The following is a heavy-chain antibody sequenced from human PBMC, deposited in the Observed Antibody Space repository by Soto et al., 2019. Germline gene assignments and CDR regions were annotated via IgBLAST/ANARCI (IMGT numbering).Heavy chain of an antibody. J-gene: IGHJ4*02. Sequence: GGSLRLTCAVSGITLSIYYITLVRQAAGKGLEWVSLIYAGTITYYADSVKGRFTIYRDNSKNTLNLEMNSLRVEDTAVYYCARIPYENSGTIFDYWGQGTLVTVSS. CDR1: GITLSIYY. CDR2: IYAGTIT. D-gene: IGHD3-22*01. V-gene: IGHV3-53*01. CDR3: ARIPYENSGTIFDY.